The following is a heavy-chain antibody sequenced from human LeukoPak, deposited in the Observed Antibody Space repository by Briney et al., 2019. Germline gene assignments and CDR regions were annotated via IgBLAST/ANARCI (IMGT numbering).Heavy chain of an antibody. Sequence: GASVKVSSKAFGYSLTNYYVHWVRQAPGQGLEWMGETNPSGRSTSYAQKFQGRITVTRDTYTNTVYMDLSSLRSEDTATYYCARGAPTTRIGAGRFDYWGQGSLLTVAS. J-gene: IGHJ4*02. D-gene: IGHD5-12*01. CDR1: GYSLTNYY. CDR3: ARGAPTTRIGAGRFDY. CDR2: TNPSGRST. V-gene: IGHV1-46*01.